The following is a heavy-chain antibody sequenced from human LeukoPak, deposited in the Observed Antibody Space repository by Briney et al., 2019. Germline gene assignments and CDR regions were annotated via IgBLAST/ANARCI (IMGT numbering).Heavy chain of an antibody. Sequence: SETLSLTCTVSGGSISSYSWSWIRQPPGKGLEWIGRIYTSGSTNYNPSLKSRVTMSVDTSKNQFSLKLSSVTAADTAVYYCARAPIIYCSSTSCSNYYYYMDVWGKGTTVTVSS. CDR3: ARAPIIYCSSTSCSNYYYYMDV. D-gene: IGHD2-2*01. V-gene: IGHV4-4*07. CDR1: GGSISSYS. J-gene: IGHJ6*03. CDR2: IYTSGST.